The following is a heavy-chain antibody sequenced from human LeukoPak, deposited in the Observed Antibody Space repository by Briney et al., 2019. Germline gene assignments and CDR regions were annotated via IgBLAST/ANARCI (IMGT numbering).Heavy chain of an antibody. V-gene: IGHV1-2*02. D-gene: IGHD2-2*01. CDR3: ARGQGCSSTSCYFDY. Sequence: GASVNVSCTATGYTFTGYYIHSVRHAPGQGLEWMGWINPNSGGTNYAQTFQGRVTMTRDTSISTAYMELSRLRSDDTAVYYCARGQGCSSTSCYFDYWGQGTLVTVSS. J-gene: IGHJ4*02. CDR1: GYTFTGYY. CDR2: INPNSGGT.